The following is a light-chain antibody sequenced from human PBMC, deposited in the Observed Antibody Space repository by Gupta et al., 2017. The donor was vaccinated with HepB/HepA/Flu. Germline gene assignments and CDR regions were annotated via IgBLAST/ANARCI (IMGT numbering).Light chain of an antibody. CDR1: QSGLYSSNNKNY. CDR2: WAS. J-gene: IGKJ1*01. CDR3: QQDDGTPQT. Sequence: DIVMTQSPDSLAVSLGERATINCKSSQSGLYSSNNKNYLAWYQQKPGQPPKLLIYWASTRESGVPDRFSGSGSGTDFTLTISSLQAEDVAVYYCQQDDGTPQTFGQGTKVEIK. V-gene: IGKV4-1*01.